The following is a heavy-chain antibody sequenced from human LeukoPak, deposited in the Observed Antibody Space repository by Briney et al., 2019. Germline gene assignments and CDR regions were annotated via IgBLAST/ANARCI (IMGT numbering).Heavy chain of an antibody. CDR3: ARESTSITIFGYGY. V-gene: IGHV3-74*01. Sequence: GGSLRLSCAASGFTFSSYWMHWVRQAPGKELVWVSRINSDGSSTDYADSVKGRFTISRDNAKNTLYLQMNSLRAEDTAVYYCARESTSITIFGYGYWGQGTLVTVSS. J-gene: IGHJ4*02. CDR1: GFTFSSYW. D-gene: IGHD3-3*01. CDR2: INSDGSST.